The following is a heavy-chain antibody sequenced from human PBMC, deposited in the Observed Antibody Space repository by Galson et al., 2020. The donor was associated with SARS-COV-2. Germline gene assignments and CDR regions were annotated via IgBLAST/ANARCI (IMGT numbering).Heavy chain of an antibody. D-gene: IGHD3-22*01. CDR2: ISYDGSNA. J-gene: IGHJ5*02. CDR1: GFNVPAYG. Sequence: GESLKISCAAAGFNVPAYGIHWVRQAPGKGLEWVAVISYDGSNAWYADSVRGRFTISRDTSKNTVYLEMTSLRPEDTAIYYCAKDRGKVVEHLIWLFTPFSWGQGTLVTVSS. CDR3: AKDRGKVVEHLIWLFTPFS. V-gene: IGHV3-30*18.